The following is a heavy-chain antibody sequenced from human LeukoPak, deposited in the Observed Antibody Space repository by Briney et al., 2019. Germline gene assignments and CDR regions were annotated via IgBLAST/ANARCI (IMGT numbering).Heavy chain of an antibody. V-gene: IGHV1-69*04. CDR2: IIPILGIA. CDR1: GGTFSSYA. CDR3: AKMSSSWTYYYGMDV. Sequence: ASVKVSCKASGGTFSSYAISWVRQAPGQGLEWMGRIIPILGIANYAQKFQGRVTITADKSTSTAYMELSSLRAEDTAVYYCAKMSSSWTYYYGMDVWGQGTTVTVSS. J-gene: IGHJ6*02. D-gene: IGHD6-13*01.